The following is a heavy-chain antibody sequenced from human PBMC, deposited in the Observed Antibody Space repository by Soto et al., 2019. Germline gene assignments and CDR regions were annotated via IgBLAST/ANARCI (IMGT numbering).Heavy chain of an antibody. V-gene: IGHV4-30-4*01. D-gene: IGHD2-15*01. CDR3: ARGRYCLTGRCFPNWFDS. J-gene: IGHJ5*01. CDR2: IYKSATT. Sequence: QVQLLESGPGLVKPSQTLSLTCSVSGDSISTVDYFWAWIRQPPGQALEYIGYIYKSATTYYNPSFESRVAISLDMSKSQFSLNVTSVTAADTAVYFCARGRYCLTGRCFPNWFDSWGQGTLVTVSS. CDR1: GDSISTVDYF.